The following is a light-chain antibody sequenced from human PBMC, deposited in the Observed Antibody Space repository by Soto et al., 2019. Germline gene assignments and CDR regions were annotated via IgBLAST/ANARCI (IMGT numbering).Light chain of an antibody. J-gene: IGKJ5*01. V-gene: IGKV1-9*01. CDR2: AAS. Sequence: EIRLTQSPSFLSASVGDRVTITCRASQGISSYLAWYQQKPGKAPKLLIYAASTLQSGVPSRFSGSGSGTEFTLTISSLQPEDFATYYCQQLNSYPTFGQGTRLEIK. CDR1: QGISSY. CDR3: QQLNSYPT.